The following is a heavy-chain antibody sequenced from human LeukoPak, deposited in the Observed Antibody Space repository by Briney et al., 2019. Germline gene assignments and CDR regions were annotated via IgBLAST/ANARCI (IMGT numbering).Heavy chain of an antibody. CDR2: ISYDGSNK. Sequence: PGGSLRLSCAASGFTFSSYAMHWVRQAPGKGLEWVAVISYDGSNKYYADSVKGRFTISRDNSKNTLYLQMNSLRAEDTAVYYCARVPTVTTGRGVANYYFDYWGQGTLVTVSS. D-gene: IGHD4-17*01. CDR1: GFTFSSYA. V-gene: IGHV3-30-3*01. J-gene: IGHJ4*02. CDR3: ARVPTVTTGRGVANYYFDY.